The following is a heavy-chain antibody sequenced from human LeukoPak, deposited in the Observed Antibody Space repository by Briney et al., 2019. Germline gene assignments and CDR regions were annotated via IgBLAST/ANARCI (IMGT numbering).Heavy chain of an antibody. CDR2: ITSSSSTI. J-gene: IGHJ4*02. CDR1: GFTFSTYS. Sequence: PGGSLRLSCAASGFTFSTYSMNWVRQAPGKGLEWVSYITSSSSTIYHADSVKGRFTISRDNAKNSLYLQVNSLRAEDTAVYYCAKPGLLVAPMSGFDYWGPGTLVTVSS. D-gene: IGHD5-12*01. CDR3: AKPGLLVAPMSGFDY. V-gene: IGHV3-48*01.